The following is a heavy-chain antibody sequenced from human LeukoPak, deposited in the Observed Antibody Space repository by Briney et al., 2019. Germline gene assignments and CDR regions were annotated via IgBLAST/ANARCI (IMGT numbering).Heavy chain of an antibody. CDR1: GFTFSSNV. J-gene: IGHJ4*02. Sequence: GGSLRLSCAASGFTFSSNVMSWVRQAPGKGLEWVSSISGSGDSTYYADSAKGRFTISRDNSKDTLYLQMNSLRAEDTAVYYCARAPYYYDSSGYLDPYYFDYWGQGTLVTVSS. D-gene: IGHD3-22*01. CDR2: ISGSGDST. CDR3: ARAPYYYDSSGYLDPYYFDY. V-gene: IGHV3-23*01.